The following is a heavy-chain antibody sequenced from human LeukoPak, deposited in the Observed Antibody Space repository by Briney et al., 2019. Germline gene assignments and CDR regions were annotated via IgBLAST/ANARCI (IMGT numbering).Heavy chain of an antibody. CDR3: ARLNPYSYFDY. D-gene: IGHD5-18*01. V-gene: IGHV4-39*01. J-gene: IGHJ4*02. Sequence: SETLSLTCTVSGGSISSSSYYWGWIRQPPGTGLEWIGSIYYSGSTYYNPSLKSRVTISVDTSKNQFSLKLSSVTAADTAVYYCARLNPYSYFDYWGQGTLVTVSS. CDR2: IYYSGST. CDR1: GGSISSSSYY.